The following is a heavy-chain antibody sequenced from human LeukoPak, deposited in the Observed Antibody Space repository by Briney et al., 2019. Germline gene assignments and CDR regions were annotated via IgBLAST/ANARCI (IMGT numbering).Heavy chain of an antibody. CDR3: ARGQYYDSSGYYWGSSVAYYYGMDV. CDR2: ISAYNGNT. CDR1: GYTVTSYC. J-gene: IGHJ6*02. Sequence: ASVKVSCKASGYTVTSYCISWVRPPPGQGLEWMGWISAYNGNTNYAQKLQGRVTMTTDTSTSTAYMELRSLRSDDTAVYYCARGQYYDSSGYYWGSSVAYYYGMDVWGQGTTVTVSS. V-gene: IGHV1-18*01. D-gene: IGHD3-22*01.